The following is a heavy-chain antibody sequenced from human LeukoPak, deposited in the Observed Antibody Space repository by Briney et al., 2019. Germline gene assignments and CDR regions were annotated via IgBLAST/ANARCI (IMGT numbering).Heavy chain of an antibody. D-gene: IGHD2-15*01. Sequence: SETLSLTCTVSGGSISSSSYYWGWIRQPPGKGLEWIGSIYYSGSTNYNPSLKSRVTISVDTSKNQFSLKLSSVTAADTAVYYCARGTIYRYCSGGSCYKRSYYYMDVWGKGTTVTVSS. CDR2: IYYSGST. CDR3: ARGTIYRYCSGGSCYKRSYYYMDV. V-gene: IGHV4-39*07. CDR1: GGSISSSSYY. J-gene: IGHJ6*03.